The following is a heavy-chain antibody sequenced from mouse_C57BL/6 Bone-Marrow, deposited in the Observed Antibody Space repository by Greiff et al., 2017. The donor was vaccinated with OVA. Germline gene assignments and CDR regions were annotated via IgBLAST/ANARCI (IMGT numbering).Heavy chain of an antibody. CDR1: GYTFTSYW. D-gene: IGHD1-1*01. V-gene: IGHV1-50*01. CDR3: AREPRGTVVATDAMDY. J-gene: IGHJ4*01. Sequence: QVQLQQPGAELVKPGASVKLSCKASGYTFTSYWMQWVKQRPGQGLEWIGEIDPSDNYTNYNQKFKGKATLTVDTSSSTAYMQLSSLTSEDSAVYYCAREPRGTVVATDAMDYWGQGTSVTVSS. CDR2: IDPSDNYT.